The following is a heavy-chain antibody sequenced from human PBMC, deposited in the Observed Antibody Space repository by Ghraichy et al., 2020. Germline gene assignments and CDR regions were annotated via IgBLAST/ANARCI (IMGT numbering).Heavy chain of an antibody. D-gene: IGHD4-17*01. CDR3: ARDHGSGDYSFFDY. CDR1: GGSISSGGYY. Sequence: SETLSLTCTVSGGSISSGGYYWSWIRQHPGKGLEWIGYIYYSGSTYYNPSLKSRVTISVDTSKNQFSLKLSSVTAADTAVYYCARDHGSGDYSFFDYWGQGTLVTVSS. V-gene: IGHV4-31*03. J-gene: IGHJ4*02. CDR2: IYYSGST.